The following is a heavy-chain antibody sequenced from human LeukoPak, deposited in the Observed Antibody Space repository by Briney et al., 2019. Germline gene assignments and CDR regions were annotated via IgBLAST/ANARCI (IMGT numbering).Heavy chain of an antibody. V-gene: IGHV3-23*01. CDR1: GFTFSSYA. CDR2: ISGSGGNT. J-gene: IGHJ4*02. CDR3: AKEAQGCSITSCYFDS. D-gene: IGHD2-2*01. Sequence: GGSLRLSCAASGFTFSSYAMSWVRQAPGKGLEWVSAISGSGGNTYYADSVKGRFTISRDNSKNTLFLQMNSLRAEDTAVYYCAKEAQGCSITSCYFDSWGQRTLVTVSS.